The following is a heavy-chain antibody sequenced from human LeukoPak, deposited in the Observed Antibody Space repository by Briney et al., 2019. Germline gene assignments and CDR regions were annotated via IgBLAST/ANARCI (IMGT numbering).Heavy chain of an antibody. CDR1: GFTFSSYG. CDR2: IRYDGSNK. V-gene: IGHV3-30*02. CDR3: ARRRDSSGYLDYYFDY. J-gene: IGHJ4*02. D-gene: IGHD3-22*01. Sequence: QTGGSLRLSCAASGFTFSSYGMYWVRQAPGKGLEWVAFIRYDGSNKYYADSVKGRFTISRDNAKNSLYLQMNSLRAEDTALYYCARRRDSSGYLDYYFDYWGQGTLVTVSS.